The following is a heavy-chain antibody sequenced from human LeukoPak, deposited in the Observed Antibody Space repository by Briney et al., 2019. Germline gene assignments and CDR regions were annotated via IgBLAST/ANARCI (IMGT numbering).Heavy chain of an antibody. J-gene: IGHJ6*03. CDR1: GGPISSYY. V-gene: IGHV4-59*01. CDR3: ARGARSSSSGHFYYHYYMDV. D-gene: IGHD6-6*01. Sequence: PSETLSLTCTVSGGPISSYYWNWIRQPPGKGLEWIGYIYYSGSTNSGSTKYNPFLESRVTISVDMSKRQLSLELSSVTAADTAVYYCARGARSSSSGHFYYHYYMDVWGKGTTVTVSS. CDR2: IYYSGST.